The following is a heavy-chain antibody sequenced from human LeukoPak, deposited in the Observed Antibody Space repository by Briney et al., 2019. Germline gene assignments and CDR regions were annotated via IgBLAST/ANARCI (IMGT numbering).Heavy chain of an antibody. CDR2: INTSGGST. J-gene: IGHJ4*02. CDR1: GYTFTSYY. V-gene: IGHV1-46*01. CDR3: ARDLRGYYYGSGSYYMEY. Sequence: ASVKGSCTASGYTFTSYYMHCVRQAPGQGLGWMGIINTSGGSTSYTQKLQGRVTMTRDTSTSTVYMELSSLRSEDTAVYYCARDLRGYYYGSGSYYMEYWGQGTLVTVSS. D-gene: IGHD3-10*01.